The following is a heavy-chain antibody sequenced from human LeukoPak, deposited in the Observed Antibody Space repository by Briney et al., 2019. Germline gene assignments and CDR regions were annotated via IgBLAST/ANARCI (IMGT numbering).Heavy chain of an antibody. J-gene: IGHJ4*02. CDR3: ARKDYYGSGNIDY. CDR2: INPNSGGT. Sequence: ASVKVSCKASGYTFTGYYMHWVRQAPGQGLEWMGWINPNSGGTNYAQKLQGRVTMTRDTSISTAYMELSRLRSDDTAVYYCARKDYYGSGNIDYWGQGTLVTVSS. CDR1: GYTFTGYY. D-gene: IGHD3-10*01. V-gene: IGHV1-2*02.